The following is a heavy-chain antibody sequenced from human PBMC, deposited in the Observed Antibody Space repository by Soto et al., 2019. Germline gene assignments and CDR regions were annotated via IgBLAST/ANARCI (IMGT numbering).Heavy chain of an antibody. CDR1: GGSISSSCYY. D-gene: IGHD6-6*01. J-gene: IGHJ5*02. V-gene: IGHV4-39*02. CDR2: IYYSGST. CDR3: AIPRIAPRLSWFDP. Sequence: QLQLQESGPGLVKPSETLSLTCTVSGGSISSSCYYWVWIRQPPGKGLEWTGSIYYSGSTYYNPSLKSRVTIPVDTSPTHSSLKLRSVTAAHHAVSYCAIPRIAPRLSWFDPWGQGTLVTVSS.